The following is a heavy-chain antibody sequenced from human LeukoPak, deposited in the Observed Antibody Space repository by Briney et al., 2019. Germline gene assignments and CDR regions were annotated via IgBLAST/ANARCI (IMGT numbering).Heavy chain of an antibody. Sequence: GASVKVSCKASGYTFTGYYMHWVRQAPGQGLEWMGWINPNSGGTNYAQKFQGRVTMTRDTSISTAYMELSRLRSDDTAVYYCANKLDIAAAGEDAFDIWGQGTMVTVSS. CDR2: INPNSGGT. V-gene: IGHV1-2*02. CDR1: GYTFTGYY. CDR3: ANKLDIAAAGEDAFDI. J-gene: IGHJ3*02. D-gene: IGHD6-13*01.